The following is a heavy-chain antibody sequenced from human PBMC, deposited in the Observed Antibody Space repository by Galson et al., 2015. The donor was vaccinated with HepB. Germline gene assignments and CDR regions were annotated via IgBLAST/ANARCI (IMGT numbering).Heavy chain of an antibody. CDR3: AGGKEQLAYWYFDL. CDR2: ITPIFGTA. J-gene: IGHJ2*01. Sequence: SVKVSCKASGGTFSSYAISWVRQAPGQGLEWMGGITPIFGTANYAQKFQGRVTITADESTSTAYMELSSLRSEDTAVYYCAGGKEQLAYWYFDLWGRGTLVTVSS. V-gene: IGHV1-69*13. CDR1: GGTFSSYA. D-gene: IGHD6-13*01.